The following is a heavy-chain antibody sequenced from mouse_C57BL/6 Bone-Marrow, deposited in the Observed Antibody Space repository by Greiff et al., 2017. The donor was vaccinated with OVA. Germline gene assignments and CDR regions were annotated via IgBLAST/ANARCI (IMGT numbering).Heavy chain of an antibody. CDR2: ISSGSSTI. Sequence: EVHLVESGGGLVKPGGSLILSCAASGFTFSDYGMHWVRQAPETGLEWVAYISSGSSTIYYADTVKGRFTISRDNAKNTLFLQMTSLRSEDTAMYYCAREATMVTTWGYWGQGTTLTVSS. CDR3: AREATMVTTWGY. CDR1: GFTFSDYG. V-gene: IGHV5-17*01. J-gene: IGHJ2*01. D-gene: IGHD2-2*01.